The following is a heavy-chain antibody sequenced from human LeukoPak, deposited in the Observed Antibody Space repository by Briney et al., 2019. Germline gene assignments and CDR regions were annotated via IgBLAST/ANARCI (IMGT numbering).Heavy chain of an antibody. J-gene: IGHJ1*01. Sequence: SVKVSGKASGGTFSSYAISWVRQAPGQGLEWMGGIIPIFGTANYAQKFQGRVTITADESTSTAYMELSSLRSEDTAVYYCARSGSFLAYCGGDCYSGAEYFQHWGQGTLVTVSS. CDR3: ARSGSFLAYCGGDCYSGAEYFQH. D-gene: IGHD2-21*02. V-gene: IGHV1-69*01. CDR2: IIPIFGTA. CDR1: GGTFSSYA.